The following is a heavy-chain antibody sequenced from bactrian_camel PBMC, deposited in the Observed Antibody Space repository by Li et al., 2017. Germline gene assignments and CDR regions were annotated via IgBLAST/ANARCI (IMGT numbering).Heavy chain of an antibody. CDR2: LDSDGSAK. CDR1: GYRYDTYC. CDR3: AARVGWACRLNSAFND. Sequence: HVQLVESGGGSVQAGGSLRLSCAAPGYRYDTYCMGWFRQAPGKEREGVAALDSDGSAKSYADSVKGRFAITLDNAKNTLYLQMNSLKSEDTAMYYCAARVGWACRLNSAFNDWGQGTQVTVS. D-gene: IGHD5*01. J-gene: IGHJ4*01. V-gene: IGHV3S26*01.